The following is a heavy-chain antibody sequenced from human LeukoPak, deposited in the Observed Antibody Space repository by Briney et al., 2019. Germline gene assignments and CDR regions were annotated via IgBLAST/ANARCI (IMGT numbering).Heavy chain of an antibody. D-gene: IGHD3-16*01. CDR1: GYSFTSYY. J-gene: IGHJ4*02. V-gene: IGHV1-46*01. CDR2: INPSNGDT. CDR3: TRFGDSHFDY. Sequence: ASVKVSCKASGYSFTSYYVHWVRQAPRQGLEWMGIINPSNGDTVYAQKFQGRVTMTRDTSTSTVYMELNSLTSDNAAVYYCTRFGDSHFDYWGQGTLVTVSS.